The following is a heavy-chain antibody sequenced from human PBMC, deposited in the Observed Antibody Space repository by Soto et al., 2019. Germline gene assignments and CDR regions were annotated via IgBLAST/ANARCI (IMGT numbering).Heavy chain of an antibody. J-gene: IGHJ6*02. V-gene: IGHV3-33*01. D-gene: IGHD6-13*01. CDR1: GFTFSSYG. Sequence: QVQLVEAGGGVVQPGRSLRLSCAASGFTFSSYGMHWVRQAPGKGLEWVAVIWYDGSNKYYADSVKGRFTISRDNSKNTLYLQMNSLRAEDTAVYYCAREKVAYSSSWYNYYYGMDFWGQGTTVTVSS. CDR3: AREKVAYSSSWYNYYYGMDF. CDR2: IWYDGSNK.